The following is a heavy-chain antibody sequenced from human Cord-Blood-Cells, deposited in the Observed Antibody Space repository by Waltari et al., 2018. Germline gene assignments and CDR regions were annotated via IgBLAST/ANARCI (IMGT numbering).Heavy chain of an antibody. Sequence: QLQLQESGSGLVKPSQTLSLTCAVSGGSISSGGYSWSWIRQPPGTGREWIGYIYHSGSTYYNPSLKSRVTISVDRSKNQFSLKLSSVTAADTAVYYCARAVESYCSSTSCYTYYFDYWGQGTLVTVSS. D-gene: IGHD2-2*02. J-gene: IGHJ4*02. CDR2: IYHSGST. CDR3: ARAVESYCSSTSCYTYYFDY. V-gene: IGHV4-30-2*01. CDR1: GGSISSGGYS.